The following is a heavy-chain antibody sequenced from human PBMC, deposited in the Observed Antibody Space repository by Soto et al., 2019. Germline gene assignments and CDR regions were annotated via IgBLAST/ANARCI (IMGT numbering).Heavy chain of an antibody. D-gene: IGHD6-6*01. J-gene: IGHJ4*02. Sequence: QVQLVQPGAEVKKPGASVKVSCKASGYRFTDYAIHWVRQAPGQRLEWMGWINTDNGNTKYSENFQGRVTIIRDPSASTVYMELSSLRSDDTAVYYCAREGSSSVFDFWGQGTLVSVSS. CDR3: AREGSSSVFDF. CDR1: GYRFTDYA. V-gene: IGHV1-3*04. CDR2: INTDNGNT.